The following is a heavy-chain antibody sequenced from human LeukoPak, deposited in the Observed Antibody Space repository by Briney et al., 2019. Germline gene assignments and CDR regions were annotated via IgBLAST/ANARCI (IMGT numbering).Heavy chain of an antibody. D-gene: IGHD3-9*01. CDR3: QRTAYDILTGYYPGYFDL. J-gene: IGHJ2*01. CDR1: GFTFSSYS. CDR2: ISSSSSYI. Sequence: GGSLRLSCAASGFTFSSYSMNWVRQAPGKRLEWVSSISSSSSYIYYVDSVKGRFTISRDNAKNSLYLQMNSLRAEDTAVFYWQRTAYDILTGYYPGYFDLWGRGTLVTVSS. V-gene: IGHV3-21*01.